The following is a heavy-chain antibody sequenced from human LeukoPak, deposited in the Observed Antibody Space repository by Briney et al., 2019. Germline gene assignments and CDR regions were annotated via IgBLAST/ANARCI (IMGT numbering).Heavy chain of an antibody. V-gene: IGHV1-2*02. D-gene: IGHD5-18*01. J-gene: IGHJ4*02. Sequence: ASVKVSCKASGYTLTGYYMHWVRQPPGQGLEGMGWINPNSGNTNYAQNFQGRVTMTRDTSISTAYMELSRLRADDTAVYYCARGRIQLRFRFDYWGQGTLVTVSS. CDR2: INPNSGNT. CDR3: ARGRIQLRFRFDY. CDR1: GYTLTGYY.